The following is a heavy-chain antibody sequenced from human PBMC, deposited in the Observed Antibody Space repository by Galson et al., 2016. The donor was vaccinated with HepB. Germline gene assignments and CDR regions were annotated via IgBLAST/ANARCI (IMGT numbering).Heavy chain of an antibody. D-gene: IGHD1-7*01. CDR2: IHNSGST. Sequence: LSLTCTVSGGSVNSGSYYWSWIRQSPGKGLEWIGYIHNSGSTNYNPSLKSRVTISMDTSKKQFSLNLNSVTTADTAVYYCTRDSRITGTTGETWGQGTLVTVSS. V-gene: IGHV4-61*01. CDR1: GGSVNSGSYY. J-gene: IGHJ5*02. CDR3: TRDSRITGTTGET.